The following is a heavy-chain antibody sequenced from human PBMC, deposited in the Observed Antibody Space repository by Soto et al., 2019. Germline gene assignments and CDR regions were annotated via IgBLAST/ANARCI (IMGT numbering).Heavy chain of an antibody. V-gene: IGHV3-30-3*01. CDR1: GFTFSSYA. J-gene: IGHJ4*02. Sequence: QVQLVESGGGVVQPGRSLRLSCAASGFTFSSYAMHWVRQAPGKGLEWVAVISYDGSNKYYADSVKGRFTISRDNSKNKLYLQMNSLRAEDTAVYYCARGRAYCTNGVCYSGVYDYWGQGTLVTVSS. CDR2: ISYDGSNK. CDR3: ARGRAYCTNGVCYSGVYDY. D-gene: IGHD2-8*01.